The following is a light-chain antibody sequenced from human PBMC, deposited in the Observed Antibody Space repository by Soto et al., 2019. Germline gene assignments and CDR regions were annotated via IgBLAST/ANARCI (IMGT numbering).Light chain of an antibody. CDR1: SSDIGDYDY. Sequence: QSALTQPPSASGSPGQSVTISCTGTSSDIGDYDYVSWYQQHPGKAPKLIIYEVTKRPSGVPDRFSGSKSGNSASLTVSGLRAEDEGDYFCSSYARRNNLLFGGGTKLTVL. V-gene: IGLV2-8*01. CDR2: EVT. CDR3: SSYARRNNLL. J-gene: IGLJ2*01.